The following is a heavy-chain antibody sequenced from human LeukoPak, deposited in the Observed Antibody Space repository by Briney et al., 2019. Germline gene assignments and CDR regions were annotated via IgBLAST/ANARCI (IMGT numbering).Heavy chain of an antibody. CDR2: ISSSGSTI. D-gene: IGHD4-17*01. V-gene: IGHV3-11*01. J-gene: IGHJ4*02. CDR1: GFTFSDYY. CDR3: ARALVTTVAILTYYFDY. Sequence: GGSLRLSCAASGFTFSDYYMSWIRQAPGKGLEWVSYISSSGSTIYYADSVKGRFTISRDNAKNSLYLQMNSLRAEDTAVYYCARALVTTVAILTYYFDYWGQGTLVTVSS.